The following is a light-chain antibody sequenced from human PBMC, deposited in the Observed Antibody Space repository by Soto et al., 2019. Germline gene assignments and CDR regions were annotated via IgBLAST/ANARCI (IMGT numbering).Light chain of an antibody. CDR1: SSDIGGYNY. Sequence: QSALTQPASMSGSPGQSITISCTGSSSDIGGYNYVSWYQQLPGKAPKLMIYDVSDRPSGVSNRFSGSKSGNTASLTISELQAEDEADYYRFSHTSSRSRSTLYVFGTGTKLTVL. V-gene: IGLV2-14*01. CDR2: DVS. CDR3: FSHTSSRSRSTLYV. J-gene: IGLJ1*01.